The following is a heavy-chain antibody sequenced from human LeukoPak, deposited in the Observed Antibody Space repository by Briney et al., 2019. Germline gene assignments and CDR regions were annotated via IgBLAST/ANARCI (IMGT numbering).Heavy chain of an antibody. CDR1: GGSVSSGSYY. D-gene: IGHD1-26*01. CDR2: IYYSGST. CDR3: ARLFHPALSGNYPFDY. J-gene: IGHJ4*02. V-gene: IGHV4-61*01. Sequence: SETLSLTCTVSGGSVSSGSYYWSWIRQPPGKGLEWIAYIYYSGSTSYNPSLKSRVTISVDTSKNQFSLKLNSVTAADTAMYYCARLFHPALSGNYPFDYWGQGTLVTVSS.